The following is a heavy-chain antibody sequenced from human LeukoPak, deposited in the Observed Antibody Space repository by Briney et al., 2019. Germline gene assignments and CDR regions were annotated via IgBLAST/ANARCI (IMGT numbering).Heavy chain of an antibody. J-gene: IGHJ4*02. Sequence: SETPSLTCAVSGGSIWGADYYWTWIRQPPGKGLEWIGYIYHSGTTDYNPSLKSRITISVDTSKNQFSLRLTSVTAADTAVYYCARKLPFQYFDSWGQGTLVTVSS. V-gene: IGHV4-30-4*01. D-gene: IGHD3-16*01. CDR3: ARKLPFQYFDS. CDR1: GGSIWGADYY. CDR2: IYHSGTT.